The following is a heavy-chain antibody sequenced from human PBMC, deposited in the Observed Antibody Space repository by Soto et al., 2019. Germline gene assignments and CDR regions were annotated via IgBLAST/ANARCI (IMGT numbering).Heavy chain of an antibody. CDR2: IYYSGST. V-gene: IGHV4-31*03. Sequence: KASETLSLTCTVSGGSISSGGYYWSWIRQHPGKGLEWIGYIYYSGSTYYNPSLKSRVTISVDTSKNQFSLKLSSVTAADTAVYYCASLTTPRSYYYYYGMDVWGQGTTVTVSS. CDR3: ASLTTPRSYYYYYGMDV. J-gene: IGHJ6*02. CDR1: GGSISSGGYY. D-gene: IGHD4-17*01.